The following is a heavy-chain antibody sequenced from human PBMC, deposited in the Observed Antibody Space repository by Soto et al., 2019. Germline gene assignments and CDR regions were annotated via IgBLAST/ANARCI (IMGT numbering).Heavy chain of an antibody. D-gene: IGHD3-16*01. CDR1: GYTFTNYD. CDR3: AKVMAAAGYDS. CDR2: MNPGSGKT. V-gene: IGHV1-8*01. Sequence: QVQLVQSGAEVKKPGASVKVSCKASGYTFTNYDVNWVRQAAGQGLEWLGWMNPGSGKTGYASKFQGRVAMTRDASTGTSHLELSSLTSDDTAVYYCAKVMAAAGYDSWGQGTLVTVSS. J-gene: IGHJ4*02.